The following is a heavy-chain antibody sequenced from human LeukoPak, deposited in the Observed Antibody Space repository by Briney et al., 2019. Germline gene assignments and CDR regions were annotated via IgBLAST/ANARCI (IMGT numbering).Heavy chain of an antibody. CDR3: ARGGRSGDYYDSSGGRFDY. V-gene: IGHV4-34*01. J-gene: IGHJ4*02. CDR2: INHSGST. Sequence: SETLSLTCAVYGGSFSGYYWSWIRQPPGKGLEWIGEINHSGSTNHNPSLKSRVTISIDTSKNQFSLKLSSVTAADTAVYYCARGGRSGDYYDSSGGRFDYWGQGTLVTVSS. CDR1: GGSFSGYY. D-gene: IGHD3-22*01.